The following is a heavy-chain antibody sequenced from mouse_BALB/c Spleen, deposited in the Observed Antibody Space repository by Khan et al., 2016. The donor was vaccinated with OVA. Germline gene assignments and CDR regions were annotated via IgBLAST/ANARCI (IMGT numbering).Heavy chain of an antibody. CDR2: INPTSGYT. CDR1: GYTFTTYW. CDR3: TRDRIDY. Sequence: QVQLKQSGAELAKPGASVMMSCKASGYTFTTYWMHWVKQRPGQGLEWIGYINPTSGYTDYNEKFKDRDTLSADKSSSTAYMQLSSLTSEDSAVYYCTRDRIDYWGQGTTLTVSS. V-gene: IGHV1-7*01. J-gene: IGHJ2*01.